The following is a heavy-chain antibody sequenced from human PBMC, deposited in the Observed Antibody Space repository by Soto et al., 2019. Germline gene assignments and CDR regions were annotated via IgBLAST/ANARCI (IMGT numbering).Heavy chain of an antibody. J-gene: IGHJ4*02. CDR1: GYTFSDYG. Sequence: QVQLVQSGGEVKKPGASVKVSCKASGYTFSDYGISWVRQAPGQGLEWMGWIGTYNDNTNYAQKFQGTVTMTRDTSTTTAYMELRGLRSDDTAVYYCELDFWSGYYIRDFAYWGQGTLVIVSS. V-gene: IGHV1-18*01. D-gene: IGHD3-3*01. CDR3: ELDFWSGYYIRDFAY. CDR2: IGTYNDNT.